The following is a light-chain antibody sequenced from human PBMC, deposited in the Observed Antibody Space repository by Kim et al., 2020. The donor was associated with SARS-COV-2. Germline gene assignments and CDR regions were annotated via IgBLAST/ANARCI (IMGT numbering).Light chain of an antibody. Sequence: AWGQTITITCQGDSVRGYSASWFRKKSGQAPILGIYGDKNRTSGIPDRFSGSGSGNTASLTITGAQAEDEADYYCNSRDSSGNHVLFGGGTQLTVL. CDR2: GDK. CDR1: SVRGYS. J-gene: IGLJ3*02. V-gene: IGLV3-19*01. CDR3: NSRDSSGNHVL.